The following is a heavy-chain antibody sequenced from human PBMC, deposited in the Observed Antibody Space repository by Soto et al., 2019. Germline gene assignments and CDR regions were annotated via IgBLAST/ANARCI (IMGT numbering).Heavy chain of an antibody. V-gene: IGHV4-39*01. CDR2: IYYSGST. J-gene: IGHJ6*02. CDR3: ARNLGAAAGYYYYGMDV. CDR1: GGSISSSSYY. Sequence: SETLSLTCTVSGGSISSSSYYWGWIRQPPGKGLEWIGSIYYSGSTYYNPSLKSRVTISVDTSKNQFSLKLSSVTAADTAVYYCARNLGAAAGYYYYGMDVWGQGTTVTSP. D-gene: IGHD6-13*01.